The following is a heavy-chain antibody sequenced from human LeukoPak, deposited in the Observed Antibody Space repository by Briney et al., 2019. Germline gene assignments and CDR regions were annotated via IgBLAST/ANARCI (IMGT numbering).Heavy chain of an antibody. V-gene: IGHV1-24*01. CDR1: GYTLTELS. D-gene: IGHD1-14*01. Sequence: ASVKVSCKVSGYTLTELSMHWVRQAPGKGLEWMGGFDPEDGETIYAQKFQGRVTMTEGTSTDTAYMELSSLRSEDTAVYYCATYPPDPNKSRLFDYWGQGTLVTVSS. CDR2: FDPEDGET. J-gene: IGHJ4*02. CDR3: ATYPPDPNKSRLFDY.